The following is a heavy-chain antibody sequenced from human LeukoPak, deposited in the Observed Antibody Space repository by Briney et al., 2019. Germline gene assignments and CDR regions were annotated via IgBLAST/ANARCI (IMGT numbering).Heavy chain of an antibody. V-gene: IGHV3-49*04. D-gene: IGHD5-12*01. Sequence: GGSLRLSCTASGFTFGDYAMTWVRQAPGKGLEWVGFIRSKAYGGTTEFAASVKGRFIISRDDSKSIAYLQMNSLKTEDTAVYYCAAYDPSDYYGMDVWGQGTTVTIS. J-gene: IGHJ6*02. CDR3: AAYDPSDYYGMDV. CDR1: GFTFGDYA. CDR2: IRSKAYGGTT.